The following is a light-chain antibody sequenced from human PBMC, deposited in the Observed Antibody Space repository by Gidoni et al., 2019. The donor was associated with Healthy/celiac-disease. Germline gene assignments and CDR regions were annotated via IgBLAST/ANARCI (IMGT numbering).Light chain of an antibody. CDR3: QQYGSSPT. CDR2: GAS. CDR1: QSVSSSY. Sequence: EIVLTQSPGTLSLSPGERATLSCRASQSVSSSYLAWYQQKPGQAPRLLIYGASSRATGIPDRFSGSGSGTDFTLTISRLEPEDFAVYYCQQYGSSPTFXQGTKVEIK. J-gene: IGKJ1*01. V-gene: IGKV3-20*01.